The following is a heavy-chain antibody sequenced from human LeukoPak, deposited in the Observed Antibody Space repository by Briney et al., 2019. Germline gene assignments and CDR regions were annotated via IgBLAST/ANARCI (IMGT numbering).Heavy chain of an antibody. CDR3: ARDIVDLADY. J-gene: IGHJ4*02. D-gene: IGHD2-15*01. CDR2: INPNSGGT. V-gene: IGHV1-2*02. CDR1: GYTFTNYG. Sequence: ASVKVSCKASGYTFTNYGITWVRQAPGQGLEWMGWINPNSGGTNYAQKFQGRVTMTRDTSISTAYMELSRLRSDDTAVYYCARDIVDLADYWGQGTLVTVSS.